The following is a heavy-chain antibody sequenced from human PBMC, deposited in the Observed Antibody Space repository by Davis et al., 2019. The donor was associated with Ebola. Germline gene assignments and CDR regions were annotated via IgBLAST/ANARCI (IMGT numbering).Heavy chain of an antibody. CDR3: ARGRRYSYGYWGY. D-gene: IGHD5-18*01. V-gene: IGHV4-34*01. Sequence: ESLKISCAASGFTVSSNYMSWVRQAPGKGLEWIGEINHSGSTNYNPSLKGRVTISVDTSKNQFSLKLSSVTAADTAVYYCARGRRYSYGYWGYWGQGTLVTVSS. CDR1: GFTVSSNY. J-gene: IGHJ4*02. CDR2: INHSGST.